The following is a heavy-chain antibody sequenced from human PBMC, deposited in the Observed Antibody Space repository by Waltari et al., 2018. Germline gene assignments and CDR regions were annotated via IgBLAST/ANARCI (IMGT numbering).Heavy chain of an antibody. V-gene: IGHV1-3*01. CDR2: INAGNGNT. J-gene: IGHJ4*02. CDR1: GYTFTSYA. CDR3: ARGVGIAVAGTLDY. Sequence: QVQLVQSGAEVKKPGASVTVSCKASGYTFTSYAMHWVRQAPGQMLEWMGWINAGNGNTKYSQKFQGRVTITRDTSASTAYMELSSLRSEDTAVYYCARGVGIAVAGTLDYWGQGTLVTVSS. D-gene: IGHD6-19*01.